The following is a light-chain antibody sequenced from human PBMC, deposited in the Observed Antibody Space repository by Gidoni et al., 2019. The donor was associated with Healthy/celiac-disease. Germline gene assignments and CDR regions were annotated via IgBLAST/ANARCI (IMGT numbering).Light chain of an antibody. CDR1: QDINNY. CDR3: QQYDNLPLYT. J-gene: IGKJ2*01. Sequence: DIQMTQSPSSLSASVGDRVTITCQASQDINNYLNWYQQKPGKAPKLLIYDASNLETGVPSRFSGSGSGTDFTFTISSLQPEDIATYYCQQYDNLPLYTFGQXTKLEIK. CDR2: DAS. V-gene: IGKV1-33*01.